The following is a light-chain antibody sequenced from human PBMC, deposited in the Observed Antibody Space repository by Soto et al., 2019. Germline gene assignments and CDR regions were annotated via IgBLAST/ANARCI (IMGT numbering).Light chain of an antibody. V-gene: IGKV2-28*01. J-gene: IGKJ4*01. CDR2: LGS. CDR1: QSLLESNGFNY. CDR3: MPARQTPPT. Sequence: DIVMTQSPLSLPVTPGEPASISCRSSQSLLESNGFNYLDWYLQKPGQSPQLQIYLGSKRASGVPERFSGIGSGTDFTLKISRVEAEDVGVYYCMPARQTPPTFGGGTKVEIK.